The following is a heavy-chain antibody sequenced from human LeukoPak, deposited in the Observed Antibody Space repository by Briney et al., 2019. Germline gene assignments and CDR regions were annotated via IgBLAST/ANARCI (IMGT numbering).Heavy chain of an antibody. V-gene: IGHV6-1*01. CDR2: TYYSSKWYK. Sequence: SQTLSLTCAISGDSVSSDSAAWHWIRQSPSRGLEWLGRTYYSSKWYKDYAVSVKSQITLNPDTSKNQFSLLLNSVTPEDTAVYYCARGWLGSGLDYWGQGTLVTVSS. CDR1: GDSVSSDSAA. J-gene: IGHJ4*02. CDR3: ARGWLGSGLDY. D-gene: IGHD6-19*01.